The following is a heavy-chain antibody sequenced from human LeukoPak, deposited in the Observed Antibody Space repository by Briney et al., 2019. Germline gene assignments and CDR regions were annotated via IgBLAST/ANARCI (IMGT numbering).Heavy chain of an antibody. V-gene: IGHV3-48*03. J-gene: IGHJ4*02. D-gene: IGHD6-19*01. CDR3: ARDLRSGWFSY. CDR1: GFTFSLFE. CDR2: ISSGVTTI. Sequence: GGSLRLSCAASGFTFSLFEMNWVRQAPGKGLEWISYISSGVTTIHYADSVKGRFTISRDNAKNSIYLQMNSLRVEDTGVYYRARDLRSGWFSYWGQGALVIVSS.